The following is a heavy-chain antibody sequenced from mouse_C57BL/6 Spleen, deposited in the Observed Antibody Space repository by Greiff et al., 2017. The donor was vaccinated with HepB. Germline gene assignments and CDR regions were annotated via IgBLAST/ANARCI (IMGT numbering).Heavy chain of an antibody. D-gene: IGHD2-4*01. J-gene: IGHJ2*01. CDR3: AREKAYDYEYYFDY. V-gene: IGHV1-53*01. CDR1: GYTFTSYW. CDR2: INPSNGGT. Sequence: QVQLQQPGTELVKPGASVKLSCKASGYTFTSYWMHWVKQRPGQGLEWIGNINPSNGGTNYNEKFQSKATLTVDKSSSTAYMQLSSLTSEASAVYYCAREKAYDYEYYFDYWGQGTTLTVSS.